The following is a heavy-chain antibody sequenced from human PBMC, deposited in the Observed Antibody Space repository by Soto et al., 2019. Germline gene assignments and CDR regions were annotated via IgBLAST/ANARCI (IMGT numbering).Heavy chain of an antibody. CDR1: GGSISSSSYY. Sequence: PSETLSLTCTVSGGSISSSSYYWGWIRQPPGKGLEWIGSIYYSGSTCYNPSLKSRVTISVDTSKNQFSLKLSSVTAADTAVYYCARPFYSSGWYEFDYWGQGTLVTVSS. D-gene: IGHD6-19*01. J-gene: IGHJ4*02. CDR3: ARPFYSSGWYEFDY. CDR2: IYYSGST. V-gene: IGHV4-39*01.